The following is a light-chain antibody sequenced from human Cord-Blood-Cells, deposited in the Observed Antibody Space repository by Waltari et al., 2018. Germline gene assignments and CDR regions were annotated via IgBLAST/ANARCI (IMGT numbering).Light chain of an antibody. CDR3: CSYAGSSWV. Sequence: QSALTQPRSVSGSPGQSVTISCTGTSSDVGGYNYVSWYQQHPGKAPKLMIYDVSKRPSGVPDRFSGSKYGNTASLTISGLQAEDEADYYCCSYAGSSWVFGGGTKLTVL. CDR1: SSDVGGYNY. J-gene: IGLJ3*02. CDR2: DVS. V-gene: IGLV2-11*01.